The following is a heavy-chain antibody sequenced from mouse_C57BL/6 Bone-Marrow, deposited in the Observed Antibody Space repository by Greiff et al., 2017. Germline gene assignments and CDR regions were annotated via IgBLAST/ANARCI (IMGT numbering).Heavy chain of an antibody. Sequence: VKLQEPGAELVRPGTSVKVSCKASGYAFTNYLIEWVKQRPGQGLEWIGVINPGSGGTNYNEKFKGKATLTADKSSSTAYMQLSSLTSEGSAVYFSAREYYYGSSYGAMDYWGQGTSVTVSS. CDR2: INPGSGGT. J-gene: IGHJ4*01. CDR1: GYAFTNYL. V-gene: IGHV1-54*01. D-gene: IGHD1-1*01. CDR3: AREYYYGSSYGAMDY.